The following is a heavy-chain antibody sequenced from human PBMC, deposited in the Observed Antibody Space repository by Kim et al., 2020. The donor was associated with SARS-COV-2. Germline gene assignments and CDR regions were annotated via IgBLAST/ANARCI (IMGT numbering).Heavy chain of an antibody. CDR1: GFTVSSNY. V-gene: IGHV3-53*01. Sequence: GESLKISCAASGFTVSSNYMSWVRQAPGKGLEWVSVIYSGGSTYYADSVKGRFTISRDNSKNTLYLQMNSLRAEDTAVYYCARELDGSGSYYYYYGMDVWGQGTTVTVSS. D-gene: IGHD3-10*01. J-gene: IGHJ6*02. CDR2: IYSGGST. CDR3: ARELDGSGSYYYYYGMDV.